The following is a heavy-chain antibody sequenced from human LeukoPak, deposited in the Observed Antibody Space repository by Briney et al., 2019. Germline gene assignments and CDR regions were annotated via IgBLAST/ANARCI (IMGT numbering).Heavy chain of an antibody. CDR3: ARVLTGSWDWFDP. V-gene: IGHV3-74*01. J-gene: IGHJ5*02. CDR1: GFTFRSYW. Sequence: PGGSLRLSCAASGFTFRSYWMHWARQAPGKGLVWVSRSDGSTTSYADSVKGRFTISRDNAKNTLYLQMNSLRAEDTAVYYCARVLTGSWDWFDPWGQGTLVTVSS. D-gene: IGHD2-8*02. CDR2: SDGSTT.